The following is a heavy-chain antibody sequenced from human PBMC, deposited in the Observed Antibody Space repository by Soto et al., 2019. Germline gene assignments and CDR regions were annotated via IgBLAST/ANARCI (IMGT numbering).Heavy chain of an antibody. J-gene: IGHJ4*02. Sequence: GSLRLSCAASGFTFNIHWMSWVRQAPGKVLDLVAMIKEDGMQKYXXDSVKGRXXISRYNAKNSXYLQMXILIADDTAVYYCARAVSGYYNYWRQGTLVTVSS. D-gene: IGHD3-22*01. V-gene: IGHV3-7*02. CDR2: IKEDGMQK. CDR3: ARAVSGYYNY. CDR1: GFTFNIHW.